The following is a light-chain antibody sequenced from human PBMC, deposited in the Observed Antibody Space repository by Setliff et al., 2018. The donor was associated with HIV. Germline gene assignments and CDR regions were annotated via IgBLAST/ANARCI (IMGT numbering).Light chain of an antibody. CDR2: DVT. CDR1: NNDIGLYNF. CDR3: SSFTGNRKFV. J-gene: IGLJ1*01. Sequence: QFVLTQPASVSGSPGQSITISCTGTNNDIGLYNFVSWYQQHPGKVPQLIIFDVTIRPSGVSIRFSGSKSGNTASLTISGLRTEDEGDYFCSSFTGNRKFVFGTGTKVTVL. V-gene: IGLV2-14*03.